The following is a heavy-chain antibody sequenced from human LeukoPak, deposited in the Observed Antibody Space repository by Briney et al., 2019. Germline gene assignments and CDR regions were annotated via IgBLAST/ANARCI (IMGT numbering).Heavy chain of an antibody. Sequence: SETLSLTCAVYGGSFSGYYWSWIRQPPGKGLEWIGEINHSGSTNYNPSLKSRVTISVDTSKNRFSLKLSSVTAADTAVYYCARGLYVVAAIENWFDPWGQGTLVTVSS. V-gene: IGHV4-34*01. CDR2: INHSGST. J-gene: IGHJ5*02. CDR3: ARGLYVVAAIENWFDP. CDR1: GGSFSGYY. D-gene: IGHD2-15*01.